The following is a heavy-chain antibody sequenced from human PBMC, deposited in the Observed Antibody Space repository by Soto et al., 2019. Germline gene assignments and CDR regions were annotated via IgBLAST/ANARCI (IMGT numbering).Heavy chain of an antibody. Sequence: QVQLVESGGGVVQXGRSLRLSCAASGFTFSSYGMHWVRQAPGKGLEWVALVWYDGGNKYYADSVKGRFTISRDNSKNTLYLQMNSLRDEDTAVYYCVRAAGYSGNDYVYYYGMDVWGQGTTVTVSS. CDR3: VRAAGYSGNDYVYYYGMDV. V-gene: IGHV3-33*01. J-gene: IGHJ6*02. CDR1: GFTFSSYG. D-gene: IGHD5-12*01. CDR2: VWYDGGNK.